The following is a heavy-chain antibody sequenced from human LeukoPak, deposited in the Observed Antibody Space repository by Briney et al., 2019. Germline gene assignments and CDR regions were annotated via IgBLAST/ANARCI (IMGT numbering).Heavy chain of an antibody. D-gene: IGHD2-15*01. J-gene: IGHJ4*02. CDR3: ARDVGGYCSGGSCSVGH. CDR2: IYDSGST. V-gene: IGHV4-59*11. Sequence: PSETLSLTCTVSGGSLKTHSWNWIRQPSGKGLEWIGYIYDSGSTNYNPSLESRVTISVDTSKNQFSLKLTSVTAADTAVYYCARDVGGYCSGGSCSVGHWGPGTLVTVSS. CDR1: GGSLKTHS.